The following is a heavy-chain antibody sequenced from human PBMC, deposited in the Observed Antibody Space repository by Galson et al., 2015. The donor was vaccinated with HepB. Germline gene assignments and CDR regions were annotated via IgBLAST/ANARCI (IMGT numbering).Heavy chain of an antibody. V-gene: IGHV1-18*01. J-gene: IGHJ4*02. Sequence: QSGAEVKKPGASVKVSCKASGYSFSNYGISWVRQAPGQGLEWMGWISVYNGDTDYAQEFQGRLTLTTDTSTSTAYMELRSLRSGDTALFYCARARYSYSPPDLWGQGTLVTVSS. CDR3: ARARYSYSPPDL. CDR2: ISVYNGDT. D-gene: IGHD3-16*02. CDR1: GYSFSNYG.